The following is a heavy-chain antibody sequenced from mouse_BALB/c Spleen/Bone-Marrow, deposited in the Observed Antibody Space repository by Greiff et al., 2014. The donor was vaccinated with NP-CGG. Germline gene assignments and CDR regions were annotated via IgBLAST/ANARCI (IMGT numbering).Heavy chain of an antibody. J-gene: IGHJ3*01. CDR1: GYTFTSFA. CDR2: INPYNDGT. V-gene: IGHV1-14*01. CDR3: GRSESETWFAY. Sequence: VQLKESGPDLVKPGASVKMSCKASGYTFTSFAMHWVKQKPGQGLEWIGYINPYNDGTKYNEKFKDKATLSSDKSSSTAYMELNSLASEDSAVYYCGRSESETWFAYWGQGTLVTVSA.